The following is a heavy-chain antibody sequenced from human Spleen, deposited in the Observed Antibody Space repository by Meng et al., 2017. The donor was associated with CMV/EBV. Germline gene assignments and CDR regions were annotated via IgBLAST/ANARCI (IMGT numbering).Heavy chain of an antibody. CDR2: INQDGSER. J-gene: IGHJ5*02. CDR1: GFTFSSYD. V-gene: IGHV3-7*01. D-gene: IGHD3-3*01. CDR3: ARDPTRKPIRITIFGGTRAGWFDP. Sequence: GESLKISCAAAGFTFSSYDMTWVRQAPGKGLEWVASINQDGSERYYVDFVKGRFTISRDNAKNLLYLQMNSLRVEDTAVYYCARDPTRKPIRITIFGGTRAGWFDPWGQGTLVTVSS.